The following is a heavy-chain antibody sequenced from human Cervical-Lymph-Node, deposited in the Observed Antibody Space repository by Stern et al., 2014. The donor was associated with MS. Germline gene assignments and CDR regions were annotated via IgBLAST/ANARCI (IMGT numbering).Heavy chain of an antibody. CDR1: GYSFTNYW. D-gene: IGHD4-11*01. CDR2: IHPGDSKV. Sequence: EVQLVQSGAGVKRPGQSLKISCRASGYSFTNYWVAWVRQKPGKGLEWMGIIHPGDSKVRYSPSFQGRATMSVDRSINTAYLQWSSLQPSDTAMYYCARQLGHSNFLHYWGQGVLVTVSS. J-gene: IGHJ4*02. V-gene: IGHV5-51*01. CDR3: ARQLGHSNFLHY.